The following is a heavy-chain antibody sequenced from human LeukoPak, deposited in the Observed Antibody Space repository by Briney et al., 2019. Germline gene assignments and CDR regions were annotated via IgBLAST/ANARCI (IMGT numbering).Heavy chain of an antibody. J-gene: IGHJ6*02. CDR2: MNPNSGNT. CDR1: GYTFTSYD. Sequence: ASVKVSCKASGYTFTSYDINWVRQAPGQGLEWMGWMNPNSGNTGYAQKFQGRVTMTRNTSISTAYMELSSLRSEDTAVYYCARSSGIAAAGTSYYYYGMDVWGQGTTVTVSS. D-gene: IGHD6-13*01. V-gene: IGHV1-8*01. CDR3: ARSSGIAAAGTSYYYYGMDV.